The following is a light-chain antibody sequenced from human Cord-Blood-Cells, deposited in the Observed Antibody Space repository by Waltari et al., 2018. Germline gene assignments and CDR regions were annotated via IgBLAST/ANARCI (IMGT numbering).Light chain of an antibody. Sequence: DIVMTKSPDSLAVSLGERATINCKSSQSVLYSSNNKNYLACYQQKPGQPPKLLIYWASTREAGVPGRFSGSGSGTDFSLTISSLQAEDVAVYYCQQYYSTPTFGQGTKVEIK. V-gene: IGKV4-1*01. CDR3: QQYYSTPT. J-gene: IGKJ1*01. CDR2: WAS. CDR1: QSVLYSSNNKNY.